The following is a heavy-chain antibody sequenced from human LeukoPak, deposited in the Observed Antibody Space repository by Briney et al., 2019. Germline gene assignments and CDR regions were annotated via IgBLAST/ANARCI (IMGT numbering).Heavy chain of an antibody. J-gene: IGHJ4*02. CDR1: GFTFSSHW. CDR2: ISTDGSRP. Sequence: GGSLRLSCAASGFTFSSHWMHWVRQAPGRGLVWVSGISTDGSRPRYADSVNGRFTISRDNAKNTLYLQMNSLRAEDTAVYFCVRDGQGSTPLDYWGQGTLVTVSS. D-gene: IGHD2-15*01. CDR3: VRDGQGSTPLDY. V-gene: IGHV3-74*01.